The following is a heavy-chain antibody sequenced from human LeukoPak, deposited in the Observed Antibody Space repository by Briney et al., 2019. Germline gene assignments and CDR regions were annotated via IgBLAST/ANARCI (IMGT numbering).Heavy chain of an antibody. CDR2: ISWNSGSI. CDR1: GFTFDDYA. J-gene: IGHJ4*02. V-gene: IGHV3-9*01. Sequence: GGSLRLSCAASGFTFDDYAMHWVRHAPGKGLEWVSGISWNSGSIGYADSVKGRFTISRDNAKNSLYLQMNSLRAEDTALYYCAKDMRYSGYVFDYWGQGTLVTVSS. CDR3: AKDMRYSGYVFDY. D-gene: IGHD5-12*01.